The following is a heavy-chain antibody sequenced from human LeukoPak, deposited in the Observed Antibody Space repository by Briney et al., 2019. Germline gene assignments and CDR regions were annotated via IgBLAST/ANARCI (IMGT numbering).Heavy chain of an antibody. J-gene: IGHJ4*02. D-gene: IGHD3-10*01. CDR3: ARSPYNYGSGSRFDY. V-gene: IGHV4-59*01. Sequence: SETLSVTCTVSGGSISSYYWSWIRQPPGKGLEWIGYIYYSGSTNYNASLKSRVTISIDTSRNQFSLNLNSVTAADTAVYYCARSPYNYGSGSRFDYWGQGTLVTVSS. CDR1: GGSISSYY. CDR2: IYYSGST.